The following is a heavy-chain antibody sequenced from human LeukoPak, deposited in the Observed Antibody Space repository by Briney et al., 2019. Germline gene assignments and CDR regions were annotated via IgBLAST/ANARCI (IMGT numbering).Heavy chain of an antibody. D-gene: IGHD3-10*01. CDR3: ARRAEYRGVRGVIIKGAFDI. Sequence: GGSLRLSCAASGFTFSSYWMHWVRQAPGKGLVWVARINSDGSSKSYAVSVQGRFTISRDNAKKTLYLQMNSLRAEDTAVYYCARRAEYRGVRGVIIKGAFDIWGQGTMVTVSP. J-gene: IGHJ3*02. CDR1: GFTFSSYW. CDR2: INSDGSSK. V-gene: IGHV3-74*01.